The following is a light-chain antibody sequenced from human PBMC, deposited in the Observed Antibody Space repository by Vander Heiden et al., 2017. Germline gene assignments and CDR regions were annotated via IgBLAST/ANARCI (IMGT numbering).Light chain of an antibody. CDR1: KLGDKY. V-gene: IGLV3-1*01. Sequence: SSEWSQPPSPSVSPGQTASITCSGDKLGDKYACWYQQKPGQSPVLVIYQDSKRPSGIPERFSGSNYGNTATLTNSGTQAMDEADYYCQAWDSSTVVFGGGTKLTVL. CDR3: QAWDSSTVV. J-gene: IGLJ2*01. CDR2: QDS.